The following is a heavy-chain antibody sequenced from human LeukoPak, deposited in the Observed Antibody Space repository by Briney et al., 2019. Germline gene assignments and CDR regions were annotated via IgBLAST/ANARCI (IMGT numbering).Heavy chain of an antibody. CDR1: GASITRSY. CDR2: IYYSGST. J-gene: IGHJ5*02. CDR3: ARHPTRYDSSGSRFDA. Sequence: SETLSLTCTVSGASITRSYWTWIRQSPGRGLEWIGYIYYSGSTNYNPSLKSRVTISVDTSKNQFSLKLSSVTAADTAVYYCARHPTRYDSSGSRFDAWGQGTLVTVSS. D-gene: IGHD3-22*01. V-gene: IGHV4-59*08.